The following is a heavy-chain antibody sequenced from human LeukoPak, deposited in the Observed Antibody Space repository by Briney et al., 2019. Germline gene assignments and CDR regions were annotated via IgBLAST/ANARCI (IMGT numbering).Heavy chain of an antibody. D-gene: IGHD3-22*01. J-gene: IGHJ4*02. CDR3: ASVPYDSSGYLVTFDY. CDR2: INQDVSAK. V-gene: IGHV3-7*01. Sequence: PGGSLRLSCAASGVTFSIYWMSWVRQAPGKGLEWVANINQDVSAKYYVASVKGRFTISRDNAKNSLYLQMNSLSAEDTAVYYCASVPYDSSGYLVTFDYWGQGTLVTVSS. CDR1: GVTFSIYW.